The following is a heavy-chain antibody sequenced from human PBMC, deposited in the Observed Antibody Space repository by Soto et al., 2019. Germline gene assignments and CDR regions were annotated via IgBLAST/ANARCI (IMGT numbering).Heavy chain of an antibody. V-gene: IGHV1-3*01. D-gene: IGHD5-18*01. CDR1: GYTFTSYA. CDR2: INAGNGNT. J-gene: IGHJ4*02. CDR3: ASEKWAMASDY. Sequence: QVQLVQSGAEVKKPGASVKVSCKASGYTFTSYAMHWVRQAPGQRLEWMGWINAGNGNTKYSQKFQGRVTITRDTSASIAYMELSSLRSEDTAVYYCASEKWAMASDYWGQGTLVTVSS.